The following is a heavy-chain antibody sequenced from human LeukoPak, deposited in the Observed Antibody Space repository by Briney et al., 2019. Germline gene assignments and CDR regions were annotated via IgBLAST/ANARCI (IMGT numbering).Heavy chain of an antibody. Sequence: SETLSLTCAVYGGSFSGYYWSWIRQPPGKGLEWIGSIYYSGSTYYNPSLKSRVTISVDTSKNQFSLKLSSVTAADTAVYYCARPSTAMVIDYWGQGTLVTVSS. D-gene: IGHD5-18*01. V-gene: IGHV4-34*01. J-gene: IGHJ4*02. CDR3: ARPSTAMVIDY. CDR2: IYYSGST. CDR1: GGSFSGYY.